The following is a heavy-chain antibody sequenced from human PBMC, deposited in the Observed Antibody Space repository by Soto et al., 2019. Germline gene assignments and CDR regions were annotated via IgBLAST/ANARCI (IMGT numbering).Heavy chain of an antibody. CDR1: GFTFGDYA. V-gene: IGHV3-49*05. Sequence: NPGGSLRLSCTASGFTFGDYAMNWFRQAPGKGLEWVGFIRSKAYGGTTEYAASVKGRFTISRDDSKSIAYLQMNSLKTEDTAVYYCTRDHRWELPHYYYYGMDVWGQGTTVTVSS. J-gene: IGHJ6*02. CDR2: IRSKAYGGTT. CDR3: TRDHRWELPHYYYYGMDV. D-gene: IGHD1-26*01.